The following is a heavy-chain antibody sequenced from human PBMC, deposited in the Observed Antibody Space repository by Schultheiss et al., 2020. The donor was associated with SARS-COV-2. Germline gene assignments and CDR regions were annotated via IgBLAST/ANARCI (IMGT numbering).Heavy chain of an antibody. V-gene: IGHV3-49*03. D-gene: IGHD1-1*01. Sequence: GESLKISCAVSGFTFSDYYMSWFRQAPGKGLEWVGFIRSIAYGATTEYAASVKGRFTISRDDSKSIAFLHMNSLKTEDTAVYYCTRDPNDLAYFSPSLQEGYYFDYWGQGTLVTVSS. CDR3: TRDPNDLAYFSPSLQEGYYFDY. J-gene: IGHJ4*02. CDR1: GFTFSDYY. CDR2: IRSIAYGATT.